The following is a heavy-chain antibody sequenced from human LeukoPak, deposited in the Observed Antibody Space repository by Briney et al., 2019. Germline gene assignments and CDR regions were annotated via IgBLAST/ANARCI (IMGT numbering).Heavy chain of an antibody. J-gene: IGHJ4*02. CDR2: ISSDGSTT. V-gene: IGHV3-74*01. Sequence: GGSLRLSCAASGFAFRYYWMHWVRQAPGKGLVWVSRISSDGSTTDYLDSVKGRFTISRDNATNTLFLQMDSLRAEDTAVYYCARDLFTVTTSRDYWGQGTLVTVFS. CDR3: ARDLFTVTTSRDY. D-gene: IGHD4-11*01. CDR1: GFAFRYYW.